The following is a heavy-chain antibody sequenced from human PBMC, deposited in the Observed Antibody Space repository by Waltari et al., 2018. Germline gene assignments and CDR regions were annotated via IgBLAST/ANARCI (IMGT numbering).Heavy chain of an antibody. D-gene: IGHD2-15*01. CDR2: IKQDGSEK. V-gene: IGHV3-7*01. Sequence: EVQLVESGGGLVQPGGSLRLSCAASGFTFSSYWMSWVRQAPGKGLGWGANIKQDGSEKYYVDSVKGRFTISRDNAKNSLYLQMNSLRAEDTAVYYCAGLLAKIAPGWFDPWGQGTLVTVSS. J-gene: IGHJ5*02. CDR1: GFTFSSYW. CDR3: AGLLAKIAPGWFDP.